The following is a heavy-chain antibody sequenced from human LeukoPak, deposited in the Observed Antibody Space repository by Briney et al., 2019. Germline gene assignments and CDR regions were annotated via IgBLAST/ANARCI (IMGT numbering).Heavy chain of an antibody. CDR3: ARAGTSSRYYYDSSGIDY. Sequence: GGSLRLSCAASGFTFSSYAMHWVRQAPGKGLEWVAVISYDGSNKYYADSVKGRFTISRDNSKNTLYLQMNSLRAEDTAVYYCARAGTSSRYYYDSSGIDYWGQGTLVTVSS. CDR1: GFTFSSYA. J-gene: IGHJ4*02. CDR2: ISYDGSNK. V-gene: IGHV3-30*04. D-gene: IGHD3-22*01.